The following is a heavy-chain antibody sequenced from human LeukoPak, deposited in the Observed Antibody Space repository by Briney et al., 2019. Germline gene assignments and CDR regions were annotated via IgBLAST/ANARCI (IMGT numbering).Heavy chain of an antibody. CDR1: GFTFSSYT. J-gene: IGHJ4*02. CDR2: ISYHGNNK. CDR3: ARDPPRHVQVPCY. D-gene: IGHD1-1*01. V-gene: IGHV3-30-3*01. Sequence: PGRSLRLSCAASGFTFSSYTMHWVRQAPGKGLVWVAVISYHGNNKYYADSVKGRFTISRDNSKNTLYLQMNSLRAEDTAVYYCARDPPRHVQVPCYWGQGTRVTVSS.